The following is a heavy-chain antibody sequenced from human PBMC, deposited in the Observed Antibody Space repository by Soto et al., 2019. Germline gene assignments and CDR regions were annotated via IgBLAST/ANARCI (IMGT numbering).Heavy chain of an antibody. Sequence: QVPLVQSGAEVKKPGASVKVSCKASGYTFTSYAMHWVRQAPGQRLEWMGWINAGNGNTKYSQKFQGRVTITRDTSASTAYMELSSLSSEDTAVYYCARDLYSSGWYSRSYYFDYWCQGTLVTVSS. CDR1: GYTFTSYA. CDR2: INAGNGNT. D-gene: IGHD6-19*01. J-gene: IGHJ4*02. CDR3: ARDLYSSGWYSRSYYFDY. V-gene: IGHV1-3*01.